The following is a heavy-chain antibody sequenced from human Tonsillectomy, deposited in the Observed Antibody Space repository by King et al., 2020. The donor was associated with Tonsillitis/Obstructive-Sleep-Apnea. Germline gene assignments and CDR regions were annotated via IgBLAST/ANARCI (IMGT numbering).Heavy chain of an antibody. V-gene: IGHV1-69*10. CDR2: IIPILCIA. J-gene: IGHJ4*02. Sequence: LQLVQSGAEVKKPGSSVKVSCKASGGTFSSYAISWVRQAPGQGLEWMGGIIPILCIANYAQKFQGRVTITADKSTSTAYMWLSSLRSEDTAVYYCARPRNYYDSSGYYYNFDYWGQGTLVTVSS. CDR3: ARPRNYYDSSGYYYNFDY. CDR1: GGTFSSYA. D-gene: IGHD3-22*01.